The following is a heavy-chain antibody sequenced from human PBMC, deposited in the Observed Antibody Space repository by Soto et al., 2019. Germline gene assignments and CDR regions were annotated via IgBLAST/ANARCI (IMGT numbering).Heavy chain of an antibody. J-gene: IGHJ4*02. CDR2: IWFDGSNK. D-gene: IGHD1-20*01. V-gene: IGHV3-33*01. Sequence: QVQLVESGGGVVQPGRSLRLSCAASGFTFSSDGMHWVRQAPGKGLEWVAGIWFDGSNKYYADSVKGRFTISRDNSKNTLYLQMHSLRAEDTAVYYCASVGITGTTFRGFDYWGQGTLVTVSS. CDR1: GFTFSSDG. CDR3: ASVGITGTTFRGFDY.